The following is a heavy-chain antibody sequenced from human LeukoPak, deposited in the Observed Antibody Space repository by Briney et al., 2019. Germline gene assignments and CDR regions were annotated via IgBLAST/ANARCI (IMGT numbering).Heavy chain of an antibody. CDR3: AKSRIVVVITTPFDY. CDR2: ISYDGSNK. J-gene: IGHJ4*02. CDR1: GFTFSSYG. Sequence: PGGSLRLSCAASGFTFSSYGMHWVRQAPGKGLEWVAVISYDGSNKYYADSVKGRFTISRDNSKNTLYLQMNSLRAEDTAVYYCAKSRIVVVITTPFDYWGQGTLVTVSS. V-gene: IGHV3-30*18. D-gene: IGHD3-22*01.